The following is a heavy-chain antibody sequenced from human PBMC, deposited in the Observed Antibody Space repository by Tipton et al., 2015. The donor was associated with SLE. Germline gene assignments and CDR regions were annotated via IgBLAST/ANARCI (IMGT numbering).Heavy chain of an antibody. CDR2: ISGSGGST. J-gene: IGHJ4*02. V-gene: IGHV3-23*01. CDR3: AKGDSSGSYYFDY. CDR1: GFTFSSYA. D-gene: IGHD3-22*01. Sequence: SLRLSCAASGFTFSSYAMSWVRQAPGKGLEWVSAISGSGGSTYYADSVKGRFTISRDNSKNTLYVQMNSLRAEDTAVYYCAKGDSSGSYYFDYWGQGTLVTVSS.